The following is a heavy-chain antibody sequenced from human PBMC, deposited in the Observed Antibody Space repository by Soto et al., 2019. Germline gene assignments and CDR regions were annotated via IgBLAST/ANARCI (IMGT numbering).Heavy chain of an antibody. V-gene: IGHV3-23*01. Sequence: GRSMRLSCAASGFTFSSYAMSWVRQAPGKGLEWVSGISGGGGSTYFADSVKGRFTISRDNSKNTLYLQMNSLRAEDTAVYFCARGILSYGSPFYPSWGQGTLVTVSS. J-gene: IGHJ5*02. CDR2: ISGGGGST. CDR1: GFTFSSYA. D-gene: IGHD2-15*01. CDR3: ARGILSYGSPFYPS.